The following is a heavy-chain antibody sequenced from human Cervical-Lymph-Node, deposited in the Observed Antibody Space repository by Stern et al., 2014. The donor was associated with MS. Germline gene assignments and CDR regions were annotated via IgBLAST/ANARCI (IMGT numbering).Heavy chain of an antibody. Sequence: GQLVESGAEVKKPGSSVKVSCKASGGTFSSYAISWVRQAPGQGREWMGALIPIFGTANYAQKFQGRVTITADESTSTAYMELSSLRSEDTAVYYCARGELKEGLVRGMDVWGQGTTVTVSS. CDR1: GGTFSSYA. CDR3: ARGELKEGLVRGMDV. D-gene: IGHD1-26*01. CDR2: LIPIFGTA. J-gene: IGHJ6*02. V-gene: IGHV1-69*01.